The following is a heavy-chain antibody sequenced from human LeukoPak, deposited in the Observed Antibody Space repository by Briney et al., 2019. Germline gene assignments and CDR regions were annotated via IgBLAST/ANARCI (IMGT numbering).Heavy chain of an antibody. Sequence: GGSLRLSCAASGFTFSSYSMNWVRQAPGKGLEWVSSISSSSSYLYYADSVKGRFTISRDNAKNSLYLQMNSLRAEDTAVYYCARTDETAPAEDFQHWGQGTLVTVSS. CDR2: ISSSSSYL. CDR3: ARTDETAPAEDFQH. CDR1: GFTFSSYS. D-gene: IGHD2-21*02. V-gene: IGHV3-21*04. J-gene: IGHJ1*01.